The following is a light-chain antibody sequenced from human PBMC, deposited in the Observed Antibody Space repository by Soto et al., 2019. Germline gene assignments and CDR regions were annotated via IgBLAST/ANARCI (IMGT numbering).Light chain of an antibody. Sequence: QSVLTQPASVSGSPGQSITISCTGTSSVVGSYNLVSWYQQHPGKAPKLMIYEVSKRPSGVSNRFSGSKSGNTASLTISGLQAEDEADYYCCSYAGSSTHVFGTVTKVTVL. CDR2: EVS. CDR1: SSVVGSYNL. J-gene: IGLJ1*01. V-gene: IGLV2-23*02. CDR3: CSYAGSSTHV.